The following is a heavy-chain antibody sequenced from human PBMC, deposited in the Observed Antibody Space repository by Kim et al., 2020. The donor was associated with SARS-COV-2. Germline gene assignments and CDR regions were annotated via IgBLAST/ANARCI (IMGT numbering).Heavy chain of an antibody. Sequence: ASVKVSCKASGYTFTGYYMHWVRQAPGQGLEWMGWINPNSGGTNYAQKFQGRVTMTRDTSISTAYMELSRLKSDDTAVYYCARETELGTYFDYWGQGTLVTVSS. CDR1: GYTFTGYY. CDR2: INPNSGGT. CDR3: ARETELGTYFDY. D-gene: IGHD7-27*01. V-gene: IGHV1-2*02. J-gene: IGHJ4*02.